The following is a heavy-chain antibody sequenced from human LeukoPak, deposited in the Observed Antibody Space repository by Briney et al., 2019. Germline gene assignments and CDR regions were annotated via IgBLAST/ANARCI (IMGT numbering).Heavy chain of an antibody. J-gene: IGHJ6*03. CDR3: ARDFVAYDFWSGSMLYYYYYMDV. Sequence: GGSLRLSCAASGFTFSSYSMNWVRQAPGKGLEWVSSISSSSYIYYADSVKGRFTISRDNAKNSLYLQMNSLRAEDTAVYYCARDFVAYDFWSGSMLYYYYYMDVWGKGTTVTVSS. D-gene: IGHD3-3*01. CDR1: GFTFSSYS. CDR2: ISSSSYI. V-gene: IGHV3-21*01.